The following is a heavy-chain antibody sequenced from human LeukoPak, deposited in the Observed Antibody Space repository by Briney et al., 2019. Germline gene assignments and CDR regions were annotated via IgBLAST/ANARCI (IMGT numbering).Heavy chain of an antibody. V-gene: IGHV4-30-4*08. Sequence: SQTLSLTCTVSGGSISSGGYYWSWIRQPPGKGLEWIGYIYYSGSTYYNPSLKSRVTISVDTSKNQFSLKLSSVTAADTAVYYCARVPSTYGSGSYFNWFDPWGQGTLVTVSS. CDR2: IYYSGST. CDR3: ARVPSTYGSGSYFNWFDP. CDR1: GGSISSGGYY. D-gene: IGHD3-10*01. J-gene: IGHJ5*02.